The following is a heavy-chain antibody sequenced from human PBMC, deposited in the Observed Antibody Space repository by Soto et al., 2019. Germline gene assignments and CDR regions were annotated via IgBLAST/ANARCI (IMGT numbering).Heavy chain of an antibody. CDR2: INPNSGGT. V-gene: IGHV1-2*02. J-gene: IGHJ4*02. CDR3: ARDLGYCSSTSCYSLDY. CDR1: GYTFTGYY. D-gene: IGHD2-2*01. Sequence: ASVKGSCTASGYTFTGYYMHWVRQAPGQGLEWMGWINPNSGGTNYAQKFQGRVTMTRDTSISTAYMELSRLRSDDTAVYYCARDLGYCSSTSCYSLDYWGQGTLVTVSS.